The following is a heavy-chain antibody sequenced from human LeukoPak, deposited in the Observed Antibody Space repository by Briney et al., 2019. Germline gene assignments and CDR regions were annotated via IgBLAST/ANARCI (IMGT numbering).Heavy chain of an antibody. J-gene: IGHJ3*02. V-gene: IGHV3-74*01. D-gene: IGHD2-15*01. Sequence: GGSLRPSCAASGFTFSTYWLHWVRQAPGEGLVWVSRIDNDGSEKIYTYSVKGLFTMSRDNAKSTLYLQMNSLKAEDTAVYYCARGGYHHGFDIWGQGTMVTVSS. CDR2: IDNDGSEK. CDR3: ARGGYHHGFDI. CDR1: GFTFSTYW.